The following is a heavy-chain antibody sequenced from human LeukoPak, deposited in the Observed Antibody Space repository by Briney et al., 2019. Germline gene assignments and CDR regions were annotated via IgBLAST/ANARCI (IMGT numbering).Heavy chain of an antibody. CDR3: ARVELGIYTYGTS. V-gene: IGHV4-39*06. CDR1: GGSISSSSYY. Sequence: PSETLSLTCTVSGGSISSSSYYWGWIRQPPGKGLEWIGSIYYSGSTYYNPSLKSRVTISVDTSKNQFPLKLSSVTAADTAVYYCARVELGIYTYGTSWGQGTLVTVSS. CDR2: IYYSGST. J-gene: IGHJ4*02. D-gene: IGHD5-18*01.